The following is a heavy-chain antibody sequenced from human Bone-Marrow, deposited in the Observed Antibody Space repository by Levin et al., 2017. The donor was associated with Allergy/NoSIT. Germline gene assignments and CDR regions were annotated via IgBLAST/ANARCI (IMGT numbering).Heavy chain of an antibody. D-gene: IGHD6-19*01. CDR1: GFDFNTHD. CDR3: ARSQGRSGWSYYYYGMDV. V-gene: IGHV3-21*06. CDR2: ISGNSHYV. J-gene: IGHJ6*02. Sequence: GGSLRLSCRGSGFDFNTHDMNWVRQAPGQGLEWVSSISGNSHYVYYADSVKGRFSISRDNAKNSMFLHMNCLRVEDTAVYYCARSQGRSGWSYYYYGMDVWGRGTTLTVSS.